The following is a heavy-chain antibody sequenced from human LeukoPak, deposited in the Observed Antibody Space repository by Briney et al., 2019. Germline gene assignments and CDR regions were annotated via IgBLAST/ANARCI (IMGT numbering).Heavy chain of an antibody. D-gene: IGHD1-26*01. CDR3: ARGVGGIYYYYYMDV. Sequence: SVKVSCKASGGTFSSYAISWVRQAPGQGLEWMGGIIPIFGTANYAQKFQGRVTITRNTSISTAYMELSSLRSEDTAVYYCARGVGGIYYYYYMDVWGKGTTVTVSS. V-gene: IGHV1-69*05. CDR2: IIPIFGTA. CDR1: GGTFSSYA. J-gene: IGHJ6*03.